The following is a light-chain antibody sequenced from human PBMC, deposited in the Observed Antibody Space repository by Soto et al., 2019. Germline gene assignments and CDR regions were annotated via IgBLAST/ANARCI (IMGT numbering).Light chain of an antibody. J-gene: IGLJ1*01. V-gene: IGLV2-14*01. CDR3: STYTSSSTLYV. Sequence: QSVLTQPASVSGSPGQSITISCTGTSSDVGGYNYVSWYPQHPGKAPKFMIYEVSNRPSGVSNRFSGSKSRNTASLTISGLQADDEADYYCSTYTSSSTLYVFGTGTKVTVL. CDR2: EVS. CDR1: SSDVGGYNY.